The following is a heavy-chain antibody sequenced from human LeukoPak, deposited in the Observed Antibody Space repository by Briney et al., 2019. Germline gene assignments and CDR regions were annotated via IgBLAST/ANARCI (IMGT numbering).Heavy chain of an antibody. CDR1: GYSISSGYY. CDR3: ARGLTLGYCSGGSCYGHWFDP. J-gene: IGHJ5*02. D-gene: IGHD2-15*01. Sequence: PSETLSLTCTVSGYSISSGYYWGWIRQPPGKGLEWIGSIYYSGSTYYNPSLKSRVTISVDTSKNQFSLKLSSVAAADTAVYYCARGLTLGYCSGGSCYGHWFDPWGQGTLVTVSS. V-gene: IGHV4-38-2*02. CDR2: IYYSGST.